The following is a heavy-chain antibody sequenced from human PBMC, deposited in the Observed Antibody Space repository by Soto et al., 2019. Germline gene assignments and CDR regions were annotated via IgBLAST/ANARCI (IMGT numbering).Heavy chain of an antibody. CDR1: GFTFSSYR. CDR2: TSSSSTTI. V-gene: IGHV3-48*02. CDR3: AREKVVPATMFDYYGMDV. D-gene: IGHD2-2*01. J-gene: IGHJ6*02. Sequence: GGSLRLSCAASGFTFSSYRMNWVRQAPGKGLEWVSYTSSSSTTIYYADSVKGRFTIYRDNAKNSLYLQMNSLRDEDTAVYYCAREKVVPATMFDYYGMDVWGQGTTVTVSS.